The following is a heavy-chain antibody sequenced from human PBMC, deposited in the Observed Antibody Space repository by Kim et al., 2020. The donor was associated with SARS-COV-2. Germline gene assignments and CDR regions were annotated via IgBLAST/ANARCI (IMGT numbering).Heavy chain of an antibody. Sequence: GGSLRLSCAVSGFTFSSYSMNWVRKAPGKGLEWVSYISSSSSTIYYADSVKGRFTISRDNAKNSLYLQMNSLRAEDTAVYYCARSYDSSGYDVFDILGQG. CDR3: ARSYDSSGYDVFDI. J-gene: IGHJ3*02. D-gene: IGHD3-22*01. CDR1: GFTFSSYS. V-gene: IGHV3-48*04. CDR2: ISSSSSTI.